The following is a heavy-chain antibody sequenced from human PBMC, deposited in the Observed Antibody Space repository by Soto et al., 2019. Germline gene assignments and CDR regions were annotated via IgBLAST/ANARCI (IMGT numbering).Heavy chain of an antibody. CDR2: ISGSGGST. J-gene: IGHJ6*03. V-gene: IGHV3-23*01. CDR1: GFTFSSYA. CDR3: AKGGSSTSPAADYYYYYMDV. Sequence: EVQLLESGGGLVQPGGSLRLSCAASGFTFSSYAMSWVRQAPGKGLEWVSAISGSGGSTYYADSVKGRFTISRDNSKNTLYLQMNSLRAEDTAVYYCAKGGSSTSPAADYYYYYMDVWGKGTTVTVSS. D-gene: IGHD2-2*01.